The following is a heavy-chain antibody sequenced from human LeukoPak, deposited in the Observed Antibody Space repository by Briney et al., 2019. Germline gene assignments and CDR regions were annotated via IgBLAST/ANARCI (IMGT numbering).Heavy chain of an antibody. V-gene: IGHV4-59*11. Sequence: SETLSLTCPVSGGSISSHYWSWIRQPPGKGLEWIGYIYYSGSTNYNPSLKSRVTISVDTSKNQFSLKLSSVTAADTAVYYCARDRRGDFWSGYYDYWGQGTLVTVSS. CDR2: IYYSGST. D-gene: IGHD3-3*01. CDR3: ARDRRGDFWSGYYDY. J-gene: IGHJ4*02. CDR1: GGSISSHY.